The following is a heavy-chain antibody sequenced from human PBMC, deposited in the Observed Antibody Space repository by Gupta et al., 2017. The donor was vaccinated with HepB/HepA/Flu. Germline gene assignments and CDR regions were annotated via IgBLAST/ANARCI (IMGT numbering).Heavy chain of an antibody. CDR1: GFPLSSYG. CDR2: RKEDGSDK. J-gene: IGHJ4*02. CDR3: ARSAYCSRTRCYTFDN. V-gene: IGHV3-7*01. D-gene: IGHD2-2*02. Sequence: EVQLVGSGGGLVQPGGSLRLSCAAPGFPLSSYGMTWVRQAPGKGLEWVASRKEDGSDKYYVDSVRGRFTISRDNAKDSLYLQINSLRAEDTAVYYCARSAYCSRTRCYTFDNWGQGTLATVSS.